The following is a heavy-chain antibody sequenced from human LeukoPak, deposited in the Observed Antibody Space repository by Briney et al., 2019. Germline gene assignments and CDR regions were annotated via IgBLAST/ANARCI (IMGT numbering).Heavy chain of an antibody. CDR2: ISAYNGNT. D-gene: IGHD6-13*01. J-gene: IGHJ4*02. CDR1: GYTFTSYG. V-gene: IGHV1-18*01. Sequence: ASVKVSYKASGYTFTSYGISWVRQAPGQGLEWMGWISAYNGNTNYAQKLQGRVTMTTDTSTSTAYMELRSLRSDDTAVYYCARDRDASIAAAGTFDYWGQGTLVTVSS. CDR3: ARDRDASIAAAGTFDY.